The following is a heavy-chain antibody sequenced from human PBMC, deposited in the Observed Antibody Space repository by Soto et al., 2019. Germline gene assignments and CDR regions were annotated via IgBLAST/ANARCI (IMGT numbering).Heavy chain of an antibody. CDR2: TYYRSKWYN. V-gene: IGHV6-1*01. Sequence: SQTLSLTCAISGDSVSSNSAAWNWIRQSPSRGLEWLGRTYYRSKWYNDYAVSVKSRITINPDTSKNQFSLQLNSVTPEDTAVYYCAREGKQWLTLGRRCHHSGIDVRGKAPTVTVSS. CDR3: AREGKQWLTLGRRCHHSGIDV. D-gene: IGHD6-19*01. J-gene: IGHJ6*04. CDR1: GDSVSSNSAA.